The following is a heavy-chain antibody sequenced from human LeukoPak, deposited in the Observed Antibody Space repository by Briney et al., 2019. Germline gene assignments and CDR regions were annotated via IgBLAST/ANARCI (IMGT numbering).Heavy chain of an antibody. Sequence: GGSLRLSCAASGFTFSSYAMHWVRQAPGKGLEYVSAISSNGSITFYANSVKGRFTISRDDSKNTAYLQMNSLKTEDTAVYYCTTRGGFGNYYYYMDVWGKGTTVTVSS. D-gene: IGHD3-16*01. V-gene: IGHV3-64*04. CDR2: ISSNGSIT. CDR1: GFTFSSYA. J-gene: IGHJ6*03. CDR3: TTRGGFGNYYYYMDV.